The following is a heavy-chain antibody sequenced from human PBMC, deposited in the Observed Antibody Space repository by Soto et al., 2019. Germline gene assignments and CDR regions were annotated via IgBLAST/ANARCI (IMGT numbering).Heavy chain of an antibody. CDR3: TRDERRYDFWSGYHLFDY. J-gene: IGHJ4*02. D-gene: IGHD3-3*01. CDR1: GFTFGDYA. V-gene: IGHV3-49*03. Sequence: PGGSLRLSCTASGFTFGDYAMSWFRQAPGKGLEWVGFIRSKAYGGTTEYAASVKGRFTISRDDSKSIAYLQMNSLKTEDTAVYYCTRDERRYDFWSGYHLFDYWGQGTLVTVSS. CDR2: IRSKAYGGTT.